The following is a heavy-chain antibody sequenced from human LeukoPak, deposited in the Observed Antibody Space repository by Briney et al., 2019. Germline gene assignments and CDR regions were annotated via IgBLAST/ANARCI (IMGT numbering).Heavy chain of an antibody. Sequence: GGSLRLSCAASGFTFSNYAMSWVRQAPGKGLEWVSAISGSGGSTYYADSVKGRFTISRDNSKNTLYLQMNSLRAEDMAVYYCARDVGPAYSSSWQWFDPWGQGTLVTVSS. CDR2: ISGSGGST. CDR1: GFTFSNYA. D-gene: IGHD6-13*01. CDR3: ARDVGPAYSSSWQWFDP. V-gene: IGHV3-23*01. J-gene: IGHJ5*02.